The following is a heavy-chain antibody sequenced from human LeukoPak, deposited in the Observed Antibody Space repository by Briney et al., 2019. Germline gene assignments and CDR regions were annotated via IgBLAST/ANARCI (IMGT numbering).Heavy chain of an antibody. CDR3: ARHGVRGVIPFYEY. D-gene: IGHD3-10*01. J-gene: IGHJ4*02. CDR2: IYYSGST. CDR1: GGSISSYY. V-gene: IGHV4-59*01. Sequence: SETLSLTCTVSGGSISSYYWSWIRQPPGKGLEWIGYIYYSGSTNYNPSLKSRVTISVDTSKNQFSLKLSSVTAADTAMYYCARHGVRGVIPFYEYWGQGTLVTVSS.